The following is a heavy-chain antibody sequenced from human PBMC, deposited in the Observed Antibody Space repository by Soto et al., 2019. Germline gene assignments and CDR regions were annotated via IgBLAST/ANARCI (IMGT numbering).Heavy chain of an antibody. CDR1: GFTFSHYW. CDR3: AKDGVGWRFDY. Sequence: EVQLVESGGGLVQPGGSLRLSCAASGFTFSHYWMNWVRQAPGKGLEWVANIKQDGSEKYYVDSVKGRFTISKDNAKNSLYQEMNTLRADDTAVFYCAKDGVGWRFDYWGQATLVTDSS. D-gene: IGHD6-19*01. V-gene: IGHV3-7*03. CDR2: IKQDGSEK. J-gene: IGHJ4*02.